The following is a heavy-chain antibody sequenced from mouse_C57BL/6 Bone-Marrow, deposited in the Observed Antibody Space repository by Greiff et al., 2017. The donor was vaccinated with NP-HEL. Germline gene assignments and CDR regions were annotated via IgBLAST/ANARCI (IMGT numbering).Heavy chain of an antibody. V-gene: IGHV1-81*01. CDR2: IYPRSGNT. CDR3: ARKEFIYYDPWCAY. D-gene: IGHD2-4*01. Sequence: QVQLQQSGAELARPGASVKLSCKASGYTFTSYGISWVKQRTGQGLEWIGEIYPRSGNTYYNEKFKGKATLTADKSSSTAYMELRSLTSEDSAVYFCARKEFIYYDPWCAYWGQGTLVTVSA. J-gene: IGHJ3*01. CDR1: GYTFTSYG.